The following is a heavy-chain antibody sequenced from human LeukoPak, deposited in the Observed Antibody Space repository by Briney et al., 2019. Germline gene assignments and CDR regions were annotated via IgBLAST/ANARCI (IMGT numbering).Heavy chain of an antibody. V-gene: IGHV3-30*02. D-gene: IGHD3-10*01. CDR2: IRYDGSNK. CDR3: ARDPGFGAPHFDY. Sequence: GGSLRLSCAASGFTFSSYGMHWVRQAPGKGLEWVTFIRYDGSNKYYADSVKGRFTISRDNSKNTLYLQMNSLRAEDTAVYYCARDPGFGAPHFDYWGQGTLVTVSS. CDR1: GFTFSSYG. J-gene: IGHJ4*02.